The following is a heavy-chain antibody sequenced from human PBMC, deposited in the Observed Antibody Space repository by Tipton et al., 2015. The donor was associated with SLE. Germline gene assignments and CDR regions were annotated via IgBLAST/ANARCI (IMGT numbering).Heavy chain of an antibody. D-gene: IGHD6-19*01. CDR3: ARSRIAVAGSYFDY. CDR1: GGSFSVYY. CDR2: INHSGST. V-gene: IGHV4-34*01. J-gene: IGHJ4*02. Sequence: TLSLTCAVYGGSFSVYYWTWIRQPPGKGLEWIGEINHSGSTKYNPSLKSRVTISVDTSKNQFSLQLNSVTPEDTAVYYCARSRIAVAGSYFDYWGQGTLVTVSS.